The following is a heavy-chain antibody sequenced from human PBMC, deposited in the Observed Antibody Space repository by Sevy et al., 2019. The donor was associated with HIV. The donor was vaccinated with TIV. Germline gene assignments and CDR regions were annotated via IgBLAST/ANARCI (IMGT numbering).Heavy chain of an antibody. CDR3: AKRLVSWDGMDV. V-gene: IGHV3-21*01. J-gene: IGHJ6*02. CDR1: GFTFSSYY. Sequence: GGSLRLSCAASGFTFSSYYMNWVRQAPGKGLEWVSSISGISNYIYYADSVKGRFTISRDNAKNSLYLQMNSPRAEDTAVYYCAKRLVSWDGMDVWGQGTTVTVSS. D-gene: IGHD3-10*01. CDR2: ISGISNYI.